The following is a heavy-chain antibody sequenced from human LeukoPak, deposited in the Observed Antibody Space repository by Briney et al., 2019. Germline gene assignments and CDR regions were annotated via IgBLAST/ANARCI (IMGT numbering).Heavy chain of an antibody. D-gene: IGHD1-1*01. CDR2: ISASASNI. CDR1: GFPFSSYS. J-gene: IGHJ4*02. CDR3: VRVKGTYFDF. V-gene: IGHV3-48*01. Sequence: GGSLRLSCAASGFPFSSYSMNWVRQAPGKGLEWVSCISASASNIYYLDAVKGRFTVSRDNAMNSLFLQMNRPRAEDTAIYYCVRVKGTYFDFWGQGTLVTVSS.